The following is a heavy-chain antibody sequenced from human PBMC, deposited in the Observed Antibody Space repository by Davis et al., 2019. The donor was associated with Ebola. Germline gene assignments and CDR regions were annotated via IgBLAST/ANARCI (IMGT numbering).Heavy chain of an antibody. Sequence: SETLSLTCAVSGGSISSGGYSWSWIRQPPGKGLEYIGYIYHTGSTYYNPSLKSRVTISIDTSKNQFSLKLTSVTAADTAVYYCVRGPKNSNSEYLETWGQGTLVIVSS. V-gene: IGHV4-30-2*01. J-gene: IGHJ1*01. CDR1: GGSISSGGYS. CDR3: VRGPKNSNSEYLET. CDR2: IYHTGST. D-gene: IGHD4-11*01.